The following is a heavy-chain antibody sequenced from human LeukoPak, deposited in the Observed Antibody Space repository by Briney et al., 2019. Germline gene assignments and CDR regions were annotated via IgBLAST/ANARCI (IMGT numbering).Heavy chain of an antibody. CDR3: ARQRYSYGSIDY. V-gene: IGHV5-51*01. D-gene: IGHD5-18*01. Sequence: GESLKISCKVSGYTFTTFWIGWVRRMPGKGLEWMGIIYPGDSDTRYSPSFQGQVTISADKSISTAYLQWSSLKASDTAVYYCARQRYSYGSIDYWGQGTLVTVSS. CDR1: GYTFTTFW. CDR2: IYPGDSDT. J-gene: IGHJ4*02.